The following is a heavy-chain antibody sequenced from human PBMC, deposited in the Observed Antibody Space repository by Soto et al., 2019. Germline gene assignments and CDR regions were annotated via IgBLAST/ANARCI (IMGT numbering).Heavy chain of an antibody. V-gene: IGHV4-30-2*01. D-gene: IGHD3-10*01. CDR2: IYHSGSV. J-gene: IGHJ5*02. CDR1: GGSISSGGYS. CDR3: ARLIYDSGSYYWFDP. Sequence: SETLSLTCAVSGGSISSGGYSWSWIRQPPGKGPEWIGYIYHSGSVYYNPSLKSRVTISVDRSKNQFSLKLSSVTAADTAVYYCARLIYDSGSYYWFDPWGPGTLVTVSS.